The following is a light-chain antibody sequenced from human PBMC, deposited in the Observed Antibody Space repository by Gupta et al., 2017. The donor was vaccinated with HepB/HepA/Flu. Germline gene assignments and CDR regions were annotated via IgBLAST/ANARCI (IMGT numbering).Light chain of an antibody. Sequence: EIVLTQSPATLSLSPGERATLSCRASQSVSSYLAWYQQKPGQAPRLLIYDASNRATCIPARFSGSGSGTDFTLTISSLEPEDFAVYYCQHRSNWPPVALTFGGGTKVEIK. CDR3: QHRSNWPPVALT. CDR1: QSVSSY. J-gene: IGKJ4*01. V-gene: IGKV3-11*01. CDR2: DAS.